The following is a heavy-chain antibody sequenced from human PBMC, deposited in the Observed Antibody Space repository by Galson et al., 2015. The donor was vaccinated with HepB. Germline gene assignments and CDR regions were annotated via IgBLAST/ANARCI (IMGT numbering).Heavy chain of an antibody. V-gene: IGHV3-21*01. J-gene: IGHJ5*02. D-gene: IGHD6-13*01. Sequence: SLRLSCAASGFTFSSYSMNWVRQAPGKGLEWVSSISSSSSYIYYADSVKGRFTISRDNAKNSLYLQMNSLRAEDTAVYYCARDLIAAAGTGWFDPWGQGTLVTVSS. CDR2: ISSSSSYI. CDR3: ARDLIAAAGTGWFDP. CDR1: GFTFSSYS.